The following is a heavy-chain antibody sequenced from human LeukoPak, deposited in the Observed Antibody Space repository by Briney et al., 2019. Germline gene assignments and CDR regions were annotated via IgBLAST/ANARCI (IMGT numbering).Heavy chain of an antibody. J-gene: IGHJ4*02. D-gene: IGHD6-19*01. CDR1: GFTFSTYA. Sequence: GGSLRLSCAASGFTFSTYALSWVRQAPGKGLEWVSVIYSGGSTYYADSVKGRFTISRHNSKNTLYLQMNSLRAEDTAVYYCARARGSSGWYTVDYFDYWGQGTLVTVSS. CDR3: ARARGSSGWYTVDYFDY. CDR2: IYSGGST. V-gene: IGHV3-53*04.